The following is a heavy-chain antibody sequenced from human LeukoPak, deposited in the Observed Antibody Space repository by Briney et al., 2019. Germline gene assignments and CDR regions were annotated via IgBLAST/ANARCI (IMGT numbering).Heavy chain of an antibody. CDR3: ARVSSGWYFFYYYGMDV. CDR2: INSDGSST. D-gene: IGHD6-19*01. J-gene: IGHJ6*02. V-gene: IGHV3-74*01. CDR1: GFTFSSYW. Sequence: GGSLRLSCAASGFTFSSYWMHWVRQAPGKGLVWVSRINSDGSSTSYADSVKGRFTISRDNAKNTLYLQMNSLRAEDTAVYYCARVSSGWYFFYYYGMDVWGQGTLVTVSS.